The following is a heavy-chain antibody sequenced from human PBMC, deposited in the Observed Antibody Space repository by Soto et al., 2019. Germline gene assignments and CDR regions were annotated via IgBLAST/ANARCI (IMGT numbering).Heavy chain of an antibody. CDR1: GFTFSDYY. V-gene: IGHV3-11*06. CDR3: ATTSYGDWTWFDP. D-gene: IGHD4-17*01. CDR2: ISSSSSYT. Sequence: GGSLRRSCAASGFTFSDYYMSWIRQAPGKGLEWVSYISSSSSYTNYADSVKGRFTISRDNAKNSLYLQMNSLRAEDTAVYYCATTSYGDWTWFDPWGQGTLVTVSS. J-gene: IGHJ5*02.